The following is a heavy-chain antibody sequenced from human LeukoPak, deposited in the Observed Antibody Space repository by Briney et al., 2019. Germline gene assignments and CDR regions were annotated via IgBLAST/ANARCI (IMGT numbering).Heavy chain of an antibody. CDR2: INPNSGGT. J-gene: IGHJ3*02. Sequence: ASVKVSCKASGYTLTGYYMHWVRQAPGQGLEWMGWINPNSGGTNFAQKFKGWVTMTRDTSISEAYMEVSRLRSDDTAVYYCARDYYGSGTRGAFDIWGQGTMVTVSS. D-gene: IGHD3-10*01. V-gene: IGHV1-2*04. CDR1: GYTLTGYY. CDR3: ARDYYGSGTRGAFDI.